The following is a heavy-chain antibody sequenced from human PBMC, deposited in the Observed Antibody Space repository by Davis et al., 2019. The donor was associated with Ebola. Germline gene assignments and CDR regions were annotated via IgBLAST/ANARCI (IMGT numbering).Heavy chain of an antibody. D-gene: IGHD6-19*01. V-gene: IGHV4-59*12. Sequence: LSCTVSGGSISSYYWSWLRQPPGKGLEWIGYIYYSGSTNYNPSLKSRVTISVDTSKKQFSLKLSSVTAADTAVYYCARARAVAYYYYGMDVWGQGTTVTVSS. CDR1: GGSISSYY. J-gene: IGHJ6*02. CDR2: IYYSGST. CDR3: ARARAVAYYYYGMDV.